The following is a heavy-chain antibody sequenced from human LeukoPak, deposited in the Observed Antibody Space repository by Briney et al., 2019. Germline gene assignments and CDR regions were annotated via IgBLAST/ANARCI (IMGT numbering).Heavy chain of an antibody. CDR3: AKGGTTVD. V-gene: IGHV3-48*03. D-gene: IGHD1-1*01. J-gene: IGHJ4*02. Sequence: GGSLRLSCAASGFTFSSYEMNWVRQAPGKGLEWVSYISSSGSTIYYADSVKGRFTISRDNSKNTLYLQMNSLRDDDTGIYFCAKGGTTVDWGQGTLVTVSS. CDR1: GFTFSSYE. CDR2: ISSSGSTI.